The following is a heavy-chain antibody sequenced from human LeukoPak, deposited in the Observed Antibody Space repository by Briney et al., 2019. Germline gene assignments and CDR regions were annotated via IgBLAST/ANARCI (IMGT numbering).Heavy chain of an antibody. Sequence: GESLKISCKGSGYSFSNYWIGWVRQVPGKGLEWMGIVYPRDSDTRYSPSFQGQVTISADKSIRTAYLQWSSLKASDTAVYYCARPGERSRRDWNLDQWGQGTLVTVSS. D-gene: IGHD1-1*01. CDR1: GYSFSNYW. CDR2: VYPRDSDT. J-gene: IGHJ4*02. V-gene: IGHV5-51*01. CDR3: ARPGERSRRDWNLDQ.